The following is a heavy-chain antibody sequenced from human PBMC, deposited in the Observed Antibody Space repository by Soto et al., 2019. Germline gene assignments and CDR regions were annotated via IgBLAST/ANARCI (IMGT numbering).Heavy chain of an antibody. CDR2: IYYSGST. CDR1: GGSISTSSYY. Sequence: QLQLQESGPGLVKPSETLSLTCSVSGGSISTSSYYWGWIRQPPGKGLEWIGSIYYSGSTYYNPSLKSRGTISVETSKDQFSLKLSSVAAADAALYCCASPFTHYYYDSSGYYLGRDYWGQGTLVTVSS. CDR3: ASPFTHYYYDSSGYYLGRDY. D-gene: IGHD3-22*01. J-gene: IGHJ4*02. V-gene: IGHV4-39*01.